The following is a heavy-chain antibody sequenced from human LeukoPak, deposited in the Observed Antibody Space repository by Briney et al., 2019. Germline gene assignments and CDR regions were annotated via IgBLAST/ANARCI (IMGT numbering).Heavy chain of an antibody. J-gene: IGHJ5*02. CDR1: GGSISSYY. Sequence: PSETLSLTCTVPGGSISSYYWSWIRQPAGTALEWIGRIYTSGTITYNPSLKSRVTISVDTSKNQFSLKLSSVTAADTAVYYCAREISGSGSYDWFDPWGQGTLVTVSS. D-gene: IGHD3-10*01. CDR3: AREISGSGSYDWFDP. CDR2: IYTSGTI. V-gene: IGHV4-4*07.